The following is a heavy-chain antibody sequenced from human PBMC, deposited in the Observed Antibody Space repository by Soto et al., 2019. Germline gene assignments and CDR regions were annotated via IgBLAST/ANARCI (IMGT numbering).Heavy chain of an antibody. Sequence: QVQLQESGPGLVKPSQTLSLTCTVSGGSISSGGYYWSWIRQHPGKGLEWIGYIYYSGSTYYNPSLKIRVTTSVDTSTNQFPLKLSSVTAADTAVYYCARDMDYYDSSPKAFDICGQGTMFTVSS. CDR2: IYYSGST. CDR1: GGSISSGGYY. J-gene: IGHJ3*02. D-gene: IGHD3-22*01. V-gene: IGHV4-31*03. CDR3: ARDMDYYDSSPKAFDI.